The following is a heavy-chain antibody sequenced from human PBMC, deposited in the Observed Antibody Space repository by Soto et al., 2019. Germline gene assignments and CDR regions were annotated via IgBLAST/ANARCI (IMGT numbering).Heavy chain of an antibody. CDR2: ITAGNGKT. D-gene: IGHD6-13*01. Sequence: QAQLVQSGAAVNKPGASVKISCKASGYTFTTYALHWLRQAPGQQGQRLEWLGRITAGNGKTTYSQKFQDRVTITGDAFATTAYMELRRLTSEDTAVYYCARGLVDYSNLDLWGQGTLVTVSS. CDR3: ARGLVDYSNLDL. CDR1: GYTFTTYA. V-gene: IGHV1-3*01. J-gene: IGHJ5*02.